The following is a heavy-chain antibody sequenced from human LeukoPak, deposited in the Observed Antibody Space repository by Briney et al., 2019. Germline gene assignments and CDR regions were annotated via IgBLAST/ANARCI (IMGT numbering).Heavy chain of an antibody. D-gene: IGHD6-13*01. V-gene: IGHV1-2*02. CDR2: INPNSSGT. CDR3: ARDLAAAGIAFDI. CDR1: GYTFTGYY. Sequence: ASVKVSFKASGYTFTGYYMHWVRQAPGQGLEWMGWINPNSSGTNYAQKVQGRITMTSDTTISTVYMELSRLRSDDTAVYYCARDLAAAGIAFDIWGQGTMVTVSS. J-gene: IGHJ3*02.